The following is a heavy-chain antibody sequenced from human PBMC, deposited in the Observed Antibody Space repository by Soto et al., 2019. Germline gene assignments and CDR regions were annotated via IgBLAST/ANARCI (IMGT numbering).Heavy chain of an antibody. CDR3: HGYGH. Sequence: EVQVVESGGGLIQPGGSLRLSCAVSGFTVTINYMSWVRQAPGKGLEWVSVIYTGGTTFYADSVKGRFTISRDTSRNTLYLQMNSLRGEDTAVYYCHGYGHWGQETLVTVSS. CDR2: IYTGGTT. J-gene: IGHJ4*02. CDR1: GFTVTINY. D-gene: IGHD5-12*01. V-gene: IGHV3-53*01.